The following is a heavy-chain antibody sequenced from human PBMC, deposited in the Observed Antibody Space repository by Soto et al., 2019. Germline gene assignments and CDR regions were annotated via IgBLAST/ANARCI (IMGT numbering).Heavy chain of an antibody. CDR2: ISGSGGST. CDR3: AKGGYYDSSGYPPYYYYYGMDV. CDR1: GFTFSSYA. V-gene: IGHV3-23*01. Sequence: PGGSLRLSCAASGFTFSSYAMSWVRQAPGKGLEWVSAISGSGGSTYYADSVKGRFTISRDNSKNTLYLQMNSLRAEDTAVYYCAKGGYYDSSGYPPYYYYYGMDVWGQGTTVTVSS. D-gene: IGHD3-22*01. J-gene: IGHJ6*02.